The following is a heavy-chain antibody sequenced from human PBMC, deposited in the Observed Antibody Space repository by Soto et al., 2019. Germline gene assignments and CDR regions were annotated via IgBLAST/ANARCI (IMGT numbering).Heavy chain of an antibody. CDR3: ARGRAAAGRTPGGY. CDR2: IWYDGSNK. J-gene: IGHJ4*02. Sequence: GGSLRLSCAASGFTFSSYGMHWVRQAPGKGLEWVAVIWYDGSNKYYADSVKGRFTISRDNSKNTLYLQMNSLRAEDTAVYYCARGRAAAGRTPGGYWGQGTLVTVSS. CDR1: GFTFSSYG. D-gene: IGHD6-13*01. V-gene: IGHV3-33*01.